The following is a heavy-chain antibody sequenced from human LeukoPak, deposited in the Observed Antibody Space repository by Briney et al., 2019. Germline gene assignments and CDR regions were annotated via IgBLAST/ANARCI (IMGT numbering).Heavy chain of an antibody. CDR3: ERHKARVDWFDP. J-gene: IGHJ5*02. CDR2: MRYSGTT. Sequence: SETLSLTCSVSGGSISSSSDYWGCIRQPPGKGLEWIGSMRYSGTTYYKPSLKSRVTISVDTSKNQFSLKLSSLTAADTALYYCERHKARVDWFDPWGQGTLVTVSS. CDR1: GGSISSSSDY. D-gene: IGHD2-15*01. V-gene: IGHV4-39*01.